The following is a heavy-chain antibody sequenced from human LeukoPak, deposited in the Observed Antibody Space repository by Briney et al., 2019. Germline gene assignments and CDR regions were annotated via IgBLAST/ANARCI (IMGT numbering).Heavy chain of an antibody. V-gene: IGHV1-69*05. CDR1: GGSFSSYA. CDR3: ARAIGADFWDRSFDY. Sequence: SVKVSCKASGGSFSSYAISWVRQAPGQGLEWMGGIIPIFGTANYAQKFQGRVTITTDESTSTAYMELSSLRSEDTAVYYCARAIGADFWDRSFDYWGQGTLVTVSS. J-gene: IGHJ4*02. D-gene: IGHD3/OR15-3a*01. CDR2: IIPIFGTA.